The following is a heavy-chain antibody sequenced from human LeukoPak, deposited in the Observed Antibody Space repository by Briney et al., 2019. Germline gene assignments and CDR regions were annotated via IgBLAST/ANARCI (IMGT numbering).Heavy chain of an antibody. CDR2: ISYDASNK. J-gene: IGHJ6*04. Sequence: GRSLRLSCAASGFTFSSYAMHWVRQAPGKGLERLAVISYDASNKYYADSVKGRFTISRDNSKNTLYLQMNSLRAEDTAVYYCAREDRDYDILTGYYSRGMDVWGKGTTVTVSS. CDR1: GFTFSSYA. CDR3: AREDRDYDILTGYYSRGMDV. D-gene: IGHD3-9*01. V-gene: IGHV3-30*04.